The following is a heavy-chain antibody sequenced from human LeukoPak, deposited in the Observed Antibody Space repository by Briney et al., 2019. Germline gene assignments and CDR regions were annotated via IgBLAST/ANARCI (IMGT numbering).Heavy chain of an antibody. J-gene: IGHJ4*02. CDR3: AKVTAPRAVSGSYLRGYYFDY. V-gene: IGHV3-23*01. D-gene: IGHD1-26*01. CDR2: ISGSGGST. Sequence: PGGSLRLSCAASGFTFSSYSMSWVRQAPGKGLEWVSAISGSGGSTYYADSVKGRFTISRDNSKNTLYLQMNSLRAEDTAVYYCAKVTAPRAVSGSYLRGYYFDYWGQGTLVTVSS. CDR1: GFTFSSYS.